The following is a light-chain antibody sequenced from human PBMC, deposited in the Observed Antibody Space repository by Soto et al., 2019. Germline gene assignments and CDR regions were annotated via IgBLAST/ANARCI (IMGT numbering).Light chain of an antibody. V-gene: IGKV3-11*01. CDR3: QQRSNWPVT. J-gene: IGKJ1*01. CDR2: DAS. CDR1: QSVSSY. Sequence: EIVLTQSPGTLSLSPGERATLSCRASQSVSSYLAWYQQKPGQAPRLLIYDASTRATCISARFSGSGSGTDFTLTISSLEPADFAVYSCQQRSNWPVTFGQGTRVEVK.